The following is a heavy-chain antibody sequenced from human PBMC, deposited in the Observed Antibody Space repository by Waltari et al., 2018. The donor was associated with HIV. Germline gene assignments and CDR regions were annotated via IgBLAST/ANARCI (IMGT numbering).Heavy chain of an antibody. CDR2: ISYEGSNK. CDR1: GFTSSRYA. CDR3: ARDLLVDF. V-gene: IGHV3-30*01. D-gene: IGHD2-8*02. J-gene: IGHJ4*02. Sequence: QVQLVESGGGVVQPGRSLRLSCAASGFTSSRYAMHWVRQAPGKALEWVAVISYEGSNKDYADSVKGRFTISRDDSKNTLYLQMNSLRAEDTAVYYCARDLLVDFWGQGTLVTVSS.